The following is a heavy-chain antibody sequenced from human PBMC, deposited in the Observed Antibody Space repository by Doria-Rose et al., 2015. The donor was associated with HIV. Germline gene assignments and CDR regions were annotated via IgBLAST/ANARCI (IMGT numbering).Heavy chain of an antibody. Sequence: GQWLEWMGRIIPVLGIRNYAQKFQGRVTITADESTSTAYIELSNLRSEDTAVYYCATTWSGYYLDYWGQGTLVTVPS. V-gene: IGHV1-69*02. D-gene: IGHD3-3*01. CDR2: IIPVLGIR. CDR3: ATTWSGYYLDY. J-gene: IGHJ4*02.